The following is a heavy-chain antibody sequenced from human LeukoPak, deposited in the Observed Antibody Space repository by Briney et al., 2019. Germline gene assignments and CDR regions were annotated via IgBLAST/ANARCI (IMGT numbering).Heavy chain of an antibody. CDR2: ISGSGGTT. J-gene: IGHJ4*02. V-gene: IGHV3-23*01. Sequence: PGGSLRLSCAASGFTFSNYWMNWVRQAPGKGLEWVSGISGSGGTTYYADSVKGRFTISRDNSKNTLYLQMNSLRGEDTAVYYCAKDRSSYGYYYFDYWGQGTLVTVSS. D-gene: IGHD5-18*01. CDR1: GFTFSNYW. CDR3: AKDRSSYGYYYFDY.